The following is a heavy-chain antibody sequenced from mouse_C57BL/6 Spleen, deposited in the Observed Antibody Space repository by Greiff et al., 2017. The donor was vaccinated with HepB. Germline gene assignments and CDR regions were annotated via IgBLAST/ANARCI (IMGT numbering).Heavy chain of an antibody. D-gene: IGHD1-1*01. V-gene: IGHV1-82*01. CDR1: GYAFSSSW. CDR2: IYPGDGDT. Sequence: VQLVESGPELVKPGASVKISCKASGYAFSSSWMNWVKQRPGKGLEWIGRIYPGDGDTNYNGKFKGKATLTADKSSSTAYMQLSSLTSEDSAVYFCASPYYYGSSYDFDYWGQGTTLTVSS. CDR3: ASPYYYGSSYDFDY. J-gene: IGHJ2*01.